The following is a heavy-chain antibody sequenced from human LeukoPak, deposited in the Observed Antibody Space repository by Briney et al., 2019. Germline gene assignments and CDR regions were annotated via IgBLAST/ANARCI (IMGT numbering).Heavy chain of an antibody. CDR1: GFTFSGHW. Sequence: GGSLRLSCASSGFTFSGHWMSWVRQAPGKGLEWVANINQGGSDKYYVDSVKGRFTISRDNANNLLYLQMNSLRGEDTAVYYCTRDRSRAEDDWGQGTLVTVSS. D-gene: IGHD1-14*01. J-gene: IGHJ4*02. CDR3: TRDRSRAEDD. V-gene: IGHV3-7*01. CDR2: INQGGSDK.